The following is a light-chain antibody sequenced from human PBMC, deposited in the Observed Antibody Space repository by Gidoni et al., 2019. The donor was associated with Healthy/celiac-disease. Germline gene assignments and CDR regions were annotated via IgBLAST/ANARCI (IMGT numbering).Light chain of an antibody. CDR2: WAS. Sequence: DIVKTQSPDSLAVSLGERATINCKSSQSLLYRSNNKNYLAWYHQKPGQPPKLLIYWASTRESGVPDRFSGSGSGTDFTLTISSLQAEDVAVYYCQQYYTTPFTFGPGTKVDIK. V-gene: IGKV4-1*01. CDR1: QSLLYRSNNKNY. CDR3: QQYYTTPFT. J-gene: IGKJ3*01.